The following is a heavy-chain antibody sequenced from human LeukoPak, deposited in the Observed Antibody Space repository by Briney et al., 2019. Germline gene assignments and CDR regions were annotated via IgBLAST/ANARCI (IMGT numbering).Heavy chain of an antibody. Sequence: SETLSLTCTVSGGSISSSRYYWGWIRQPPGKGLEWIGSIDYSGSTYYNPSLKSRVTISVDTSKNQFSLKLNSVTAADTAVYYCARRDRIAAAGFDYWGQGTLVTVSS. V-gene: IGHV4-39*01. J-gene: IGHJ4*02. CDR2: IDYSGST. D-gene: IGHD6-13*01. CDR3: ARRDRIAAAGFDY. CDR1: GGSISSSRYY.